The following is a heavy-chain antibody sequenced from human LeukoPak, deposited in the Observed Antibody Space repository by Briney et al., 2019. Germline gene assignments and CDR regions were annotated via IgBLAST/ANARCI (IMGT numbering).Heavy chain of an antibody. Sequence: PGGSLRLSCAASGFTFSNYAMSWVRQAPDQGLEWVSVISYSGGSTYYADAVKGRFTISRDNFKNMLYLQMNSLRAEDTAVYYCATARGGYFFDYWGQGILVTVSS. CDR2: ISYSGGST. CDR1: GFTFSNYA. CDR3: ATARGGYFFDY. J-gene: IGHJ4*02. V-gene: IGHV3-23*01. D-gene: IGHD3-16*01.